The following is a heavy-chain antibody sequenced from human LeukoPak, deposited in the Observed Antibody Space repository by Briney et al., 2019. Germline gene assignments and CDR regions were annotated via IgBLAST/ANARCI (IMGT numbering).Heavy chain of an antibody. CDR1: GGSISSYY. CDR2: IYYSGST. D-gene: IGHD6-13*01. Sequence: SETLSLTCTVSGGSISSYYWSWIRQPPGKGLEWIGYIYYSGSTNYNPSLKSRVTISVDKSKNQFSLKLSFVTAADTAVYYCASFSSSWNAFDYWGQGTLVTVSS. V-gene: IGHV4-59*12. CDR3: ASFSSSWNAFDY. J-gene: IGHJ4*02.